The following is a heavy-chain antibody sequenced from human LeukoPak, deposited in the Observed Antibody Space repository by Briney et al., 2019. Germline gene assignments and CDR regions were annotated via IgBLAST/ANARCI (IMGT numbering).Heavy chain of an antibody. CDR2: ISYDGSNK. CDR1: GFTFSSYG. V-gene: IGHV3-30*18. CDR3: ANGGVYEVNY. Sequence: GGSLRLSCAASGFTFSSYGMHWVRQAPGKGLEWVAVISYDGSNKYYADSVKGRFTVSRDNSENTLYLQMNSLRAEDTAVYYCANGGVYEVNYWGQGTLVTVSS. J-gene: IGHJ4*02. D-gene: IGHD6-13*01.